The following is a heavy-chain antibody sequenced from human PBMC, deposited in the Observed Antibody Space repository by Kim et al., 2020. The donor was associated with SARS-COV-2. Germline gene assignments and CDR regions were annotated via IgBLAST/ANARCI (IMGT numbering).Heavy chain of an antibody. J-gene: IGHJ3*01. CDR2: IWFDGSNK. D-gene: IGHD3-22*01. V-gene: IGHV3-33*01. CDR3: ARDLNHHNSGYYSV. Sequence: GGSLRLSCAASGFSFSSYGMHWVRQAPGKGLEWVAVIWFDGSNKYYADFVKGRFTISRDNSKNTLYLQMNSLRAEDTALYSCARDLNHHNSGYYSVWGQGTMVIVSS. CDR1: GFSFSSYG.